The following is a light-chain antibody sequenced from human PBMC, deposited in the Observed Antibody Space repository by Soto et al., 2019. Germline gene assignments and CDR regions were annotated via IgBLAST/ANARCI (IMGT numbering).Light chain of an antibody. J-gene: IGKJ2*01. CDR2: GTS. Sequence: EIVLTQSPGTLSLSSGERATLSCRASQSVTSNSLAWYQQRPGQAPRLLIYGTSTRATGIPDRFSGSGSGTDFTLIISRLEPEDFATYYCQQSFRTPYTFGQGTDLEI. V-gene: IGKV3-20*01. CDR3: QQSFRTPYT. CDR1: QSVTSNS.